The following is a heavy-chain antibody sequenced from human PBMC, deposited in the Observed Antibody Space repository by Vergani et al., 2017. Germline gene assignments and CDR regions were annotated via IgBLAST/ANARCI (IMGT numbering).Heavy chain of an antibody. J-gene: IGHJ5*02. CDR2: IYTTGST. V-gene: IGHV4-61*02. Sequence: QVQLQESGPGLVKPSQTLSLTCTVSGGSISSGSYYWSWIRQPAGKGLEWIGHIYTTGSTNYNPSLKSRVTISVDTFKNQFSLKLTSVTAADTAVYYCAREEFTGSSPTTNWFDPGAREPWSPSPQ. D-gene: IGHD1-26*01. CDR1: GGSISSGSYY. CDR3: AREEFTGSSPTTNWFDP.